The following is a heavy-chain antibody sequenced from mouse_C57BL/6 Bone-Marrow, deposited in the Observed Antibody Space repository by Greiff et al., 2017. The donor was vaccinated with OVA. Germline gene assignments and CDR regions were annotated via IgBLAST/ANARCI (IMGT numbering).Heavy chain of an antibody. CDR3: ARGGPTIVTTWYFDV. CDR2: ISDGGSYT. D-gene: IGHD2-5*01. Sequence: EVMLVESGGGLVKPGGSLKLSCAASGFTFSSYAMSWVRQTPEKRLEWVATISDGGSYTYYPDKVKGRFTISRDNAKNNLYLQMSHLKSEDTAMYYCARGGPTIVTTWYFDVWGTGTTVTVSS. V-gene: IGHV5-4*03. CDR1: GFTFSSYA. J-gene: IGHJ1*03.